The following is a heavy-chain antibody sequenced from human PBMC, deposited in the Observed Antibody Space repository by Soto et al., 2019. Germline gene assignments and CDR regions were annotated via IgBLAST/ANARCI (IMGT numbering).Heavy chain of an antibody. D-gene: IGHD5-12*01. CDR1: GGTFSSYA. CDR3: ARVVEMATRSYFDY. Sequence: QVQLVQSGAEVKKPGSSVKVSCKASGGTFSSYAISWVRQAPGQWLEWMGGIIPIFGTANYAQKFQGRVTITADESTSTAYMELSSLRSEDTAVYYCARVVEMATRSYFDYWGQGTLVTVSS. CDR2: IIPIFGTA. J-gene: IGHJ4*02. V-gene: IGHV1-69*01.